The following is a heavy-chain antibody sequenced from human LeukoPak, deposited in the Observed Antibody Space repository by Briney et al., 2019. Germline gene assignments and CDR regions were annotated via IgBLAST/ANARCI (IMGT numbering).Heavy chain of an antibody. CDR1: GGSIGSDNW. Sequence: PSETLSLTCSVSGGSIGSDNWWSWVRQPPGRGLEWIGEIYHSGSTNYDPSLRGRVSMSVDQVKNQLSLILNSVTAADTAVYYCARKASGSWIPYFFDFWGQGTLVTVSS. J-gene: IGHJ4*02. CDR2: IYHSGST. V-gene: IGHV4-4*02. D-gene: IGHD6-13*01. CDR3: ARKASGSWIPYFFDF.